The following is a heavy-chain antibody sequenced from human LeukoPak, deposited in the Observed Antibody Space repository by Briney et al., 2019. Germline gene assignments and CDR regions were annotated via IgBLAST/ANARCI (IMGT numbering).Heavy chain of an antibody. Sequence: GGSLRLSCAASGFTFSSYGMSWVRQAPGKGLEWVSAISGSGGSTYYADSVKGRFTISRDNSKNTLYLQMNSLRAEDTAVYYCAKGPSTVSSGYYTDYWGQGTLVTVSS. CDR1: GFTFSSYG. D-gene: IGHD3-22*01. V-gene: IGHV3-23*01. CDR2: ISGSGGST. CDR3: AKGPSTVSSGYYTDY. J-gene: IGHJ4*02.